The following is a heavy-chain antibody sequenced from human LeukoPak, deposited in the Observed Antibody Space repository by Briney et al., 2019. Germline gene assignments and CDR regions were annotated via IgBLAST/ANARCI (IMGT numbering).Heavy chain of an antibody. CDR3: ARGVRSFYFDY. CDR2: IIPIFGTS. V-gene: IGHV1-69*13. D-gene: IGHD3-10*01. J-gene: IGHJ4*02. CDR1: GGSFNAYA. Sequence: SVKVSCKASGGSFNAYAISWVRQAPGQGLEWMGGIIPIFGTSNYAQKFQGRVTITADESTSTAYMELSSLRSEDTAVYYCARGVRSFYFDYWGQGTLVTVSS.